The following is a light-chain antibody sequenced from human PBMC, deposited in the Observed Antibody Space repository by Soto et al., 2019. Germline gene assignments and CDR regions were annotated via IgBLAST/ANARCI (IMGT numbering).Light chain of an antibody. CDR1: QSVSSN. J-gene: IGKJ4*01. CDR2: DTS. Sequence: EIVMTQSPATLSVSPGERATLSCRASQSVSSNLAWYQQKPGQTPRLLIYDTSTRATGVPTRFSGSRSGAEFTLTISSLQSEDFAVYYCQHYVTWPLTFGGGTKVDIK. CDR3: QHYVTWPLT. V-gene: IGKV3-15*01.